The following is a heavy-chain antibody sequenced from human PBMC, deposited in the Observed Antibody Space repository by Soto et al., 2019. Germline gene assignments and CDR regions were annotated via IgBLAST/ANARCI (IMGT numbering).Heavy chain of an antibody. CDR1: GYTFTSYD. V-gene: IGHV1-8*01. CDR3: ARGYDGSTKDVDIVATITGPPGFDP. CDR2: MNPNSGNT. Sequence: GASVKVSCKASGYTFTSYDINWVRQATGQGLEWMGWMNPNSGNTGYAQKFQGRVTMTRNTSISTAYMELSSLRSEDTAVYYCARGYDGSTKDVDIVATITGPPGFDPWGQGTLVTVSS. J-gene: IGHJ5*02. D-gene: IGHD5-12*01.